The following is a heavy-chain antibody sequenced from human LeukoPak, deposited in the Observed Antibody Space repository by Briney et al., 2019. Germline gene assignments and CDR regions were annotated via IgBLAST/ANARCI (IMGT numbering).Heavy chain of an antibody. V-gene: IGHV3-21*01. J-gene: IGHJ3*02. Sequence: GGSLRLSCAASGFTFSSYSMNWVRQAPGKGLEWVSSISSSSSYIYYADSVKGRFTISRDNAKNSLYLQINSLRAEGTAVYYCARDLRITIFGVVTPGAFDIWGQGTMVTVSS. CDR3: ARDLRITIFGVVTPGAFDI. D-gene: IGHD3-3*01. CDR1: GFTFSSYS. CDR2: ISSSSSYI.